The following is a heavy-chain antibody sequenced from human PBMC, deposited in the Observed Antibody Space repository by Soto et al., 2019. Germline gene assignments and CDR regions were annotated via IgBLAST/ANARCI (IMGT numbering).Heavy chain of an antibody. CDR1: GFTFDDYT. CDR3: AKDRGRDGYNFQQPLDY. Sequence: EVQLVEAGGVVVQPGGSLRLSCAASGFTFDDYTMHWVRQAPGKGLEWVSLISWDGGSKYYADSVKGRFTISRDNSKNSLYLQMNSLRTEDTALYYCAKDRGRDGYNFQQPLDYWGQGTLVTVSS. D-gene: IGHD5-12*01. CDR2: ISWDGGSK. V-gene: IGHV3-43*01. J-gene: IGHJ4*02.